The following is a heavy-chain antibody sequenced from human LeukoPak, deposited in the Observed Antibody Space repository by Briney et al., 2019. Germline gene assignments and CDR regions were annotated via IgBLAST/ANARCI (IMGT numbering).Heavy chain of an antibody. CDR3: AAHTYYYSSGSFGH. V-gene: IGHV1-8*01. CDR1: GYSFTSYD. CDR2: MNPSSGNT. J-gene: IGHJ4*02. D-gene: IGHD3-10*01. Sequence: GASVKVSCKASGYSFTSYDINWVRQATGQGREWIGWMNPSSGNTGYAQRFQGRVTMTSDTSTSTAYLELSSLTSDDTAVYYCAAHTYYYSSGSFGHWGQGTLVTVSS.